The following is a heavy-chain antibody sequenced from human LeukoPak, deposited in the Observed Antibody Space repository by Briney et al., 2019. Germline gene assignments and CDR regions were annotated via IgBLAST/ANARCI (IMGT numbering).Heavy chain of an antibody. CDR2: IIPIFGTA. V-gene: IGHV1-69*13. J-gene: IGHJ4*02. CDR1: GGTFSSYA. CDR3: AREPPLTYYDILTGYFDY. D-gene: IGHD3-9*01. Sequence: SVKVSCKASGGTFSSYAISWVRQAPAQGLERIGGIIPIFGTANYAQKFQGRVTITADESTSTAYMELSSLRSEDTAVYYCAREPPLTYYDILTGYFDYWGQGTLVTVSS.